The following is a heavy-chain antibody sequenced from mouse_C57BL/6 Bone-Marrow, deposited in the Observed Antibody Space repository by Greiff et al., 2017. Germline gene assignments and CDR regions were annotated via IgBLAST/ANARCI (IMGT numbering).Heavy chain of an antibody. CDR2: IDPSDSET. D-gene: IGHD1-1*01. CDR1: GYTFTSYW. J-gene: IGHJ4*01. V-gene: IGHV1-52*01. Sequence: VHLQQPGAELVRPGSSVKLSCKAPGYTFTSYWMHWVKQRPIQGLEWIGNIDPSDSETHYNQKFKDKATLTVDKSSSTAYMQLSSLTSEDSAVYYWARRGYGSSYDAMDYWGQGTSVTVSS. CDR3: ARRGYGSSYDAMDY.